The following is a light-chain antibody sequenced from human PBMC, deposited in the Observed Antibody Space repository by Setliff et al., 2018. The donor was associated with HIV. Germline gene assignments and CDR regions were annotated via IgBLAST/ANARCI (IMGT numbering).Light chain of an antibody. V-gene: IGLV2-14*01. CDR2: EVN. CDR3: TSFTTSSTLV. Sequence: QSALTQPASVSGSPGQPITISCTGSRSDIGAYSYVSWYQHHPGKVPKLIISEVNKRPSGVSARFSGSRTGNTASLTISGLQAEDESDYYCTSFTTSSTLVFGGGTKVTVL. J-gene: IGLJ2*01. CDR1: RSDIGAYSY.